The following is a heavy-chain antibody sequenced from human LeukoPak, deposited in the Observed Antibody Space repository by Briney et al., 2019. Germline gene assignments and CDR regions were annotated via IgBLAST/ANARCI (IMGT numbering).Heavy chain of an antibody. D-gene: IGHD2-2*01. Sequence: GGSLRLSCAASGLTFSSYWMSWVRQAPGKGLEWVANIKQDGSEKYYVDSVKGRFTVSRDNAKNSLYLQMNSLRAEDTAVYYCARDPIVVVPAAKRTNYYYYGMDVWGQGTTVTVSS. CDR3: ARDPIVVVPAAKRTNYYYYGMDV. J-gene: IGHJ6*02. CDR1: GLTFSSYW. V-gene: IGHV3-7*03. CDR2: IKQDGSEK.